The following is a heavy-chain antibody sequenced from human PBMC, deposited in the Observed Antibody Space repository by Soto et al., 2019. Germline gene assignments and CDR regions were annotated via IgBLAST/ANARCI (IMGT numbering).Heavy chain of an antibody. CDR2: IIPIFGTA. CDR3: ARSTVGLSRTHWYFDL. J-gene: IGHJ2*01. V-gene: IGHV1-69*01. CDR1: GGTFSSYA. D-gene: IGHD1-26*01. Sequence: QVQLVQSGAEVKKPGSSVKVSCKASGGTFSSYAISWVRQAPGQGLEWMGGIIPIFGTANYAQKFQGRVTITADESTSTAYRELSSLRSEDTAVYYCARSTVGLSRTHWYFDLWGRGTLVTVSS.